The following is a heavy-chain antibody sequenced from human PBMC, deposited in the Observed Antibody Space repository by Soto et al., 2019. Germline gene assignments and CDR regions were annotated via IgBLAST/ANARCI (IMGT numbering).Heavy chain of an antibody. CDR2: INPNSGGT. V-gene: IGHV1-2*02. CDR3: ARDPSLSNWDDAFDI. D-gene: IGHD7-27*01. J-gene: IGHJ3*02. CDR1: GYTFTGYY. Sequence: ASVKVSCKASGYTFTGYYMHWVRQAPGQGLEWMGWINPNSGGTNYAQKFQGRVTMTRDTSISTAYMELSRLRSDDTAVYYCARDPSLSNWDDAFDIWGQGTMVTVSS.